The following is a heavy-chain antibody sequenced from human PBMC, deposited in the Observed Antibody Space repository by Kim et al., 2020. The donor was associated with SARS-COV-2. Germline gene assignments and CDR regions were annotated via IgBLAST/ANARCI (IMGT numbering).Heavy chain of an antibody. CDR1: GFTFSSYW. Sequence: GGSLRLSCAASGFTFSSYWMSWVRQAPGKGLEWVANIKQDGSEKYYVDSVKGRFTISRDNAKNSLYLQMNSLRAEDTAVYYCARGPLSSTVTNYYYGMDVWGQGTTVTVSS. CDR2: IKQDGSEK. D-gene: IGHD4-17*01. V-gene: IGHV3-7*05. CDR3: ARGPLSSTVTNYYYGMDV. J-gene: IGHJ6*02.